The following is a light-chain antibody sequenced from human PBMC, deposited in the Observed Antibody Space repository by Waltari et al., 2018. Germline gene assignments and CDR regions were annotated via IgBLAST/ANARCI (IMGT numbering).Light chain of an antibody. Sequence: QAGLTQPPAVSKGLRQTAKLTCTGNSNNVGNQGAAWLQQHQGHPPKLLSYRNNNRPSGISERFSASRSGNTASLTITGLQPEDEAHYYCSAWDSSLSARVFGGGTKLTVL. CDR1: SNNVGNQG. CDR3: SAWDSSLSARV. J-gene: IGLJ3*02. CDR2: RNN. V-gene: IGLV10-54*04.